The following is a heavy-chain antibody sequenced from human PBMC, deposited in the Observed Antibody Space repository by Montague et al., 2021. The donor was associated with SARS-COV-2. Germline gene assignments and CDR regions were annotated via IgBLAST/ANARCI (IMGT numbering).Heavy chain of an antibody. D-gene: IGHD2-21*02. CDR3: AREGDIVVVTDAFDI. Sequence: SLRLSCAASGFTFSSYAMHWVRQAPGKGLEWVAVISYDGSNKYYVDSVKGRFTISRDNSKNTLYLQMNSLRAEDTAVYYCAREGDIVVVTDAFDIWGQRTMVTVSS. J-gene: IGHJ3*02. V-gene: IGHV3-30*04. CDR1: GFTFSSYA. CDR2: ISYDGSNK.